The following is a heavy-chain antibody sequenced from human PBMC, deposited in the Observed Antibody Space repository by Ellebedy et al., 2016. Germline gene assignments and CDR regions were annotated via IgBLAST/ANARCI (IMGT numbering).Heavy chain of an antibody. CDR3: ARTTYSSSWYPPSSYYYYGMDV. CDR1: GYTFTSYD. CDR2: MNPNSGNT. D-gene: IGHD6-13*01. V-gene: IGHV1-8*01. J-gene: IGHJ6*02. Sequence: ASVKVSXKASGYTFTSYDINWVRQATGQGLEWMGWMNPNSGNTGYAQKFQGRVTMTRNTSISTAYMELSSLRSEDTAVYYCARTTYSSSWYPPSSYYYYGMDVWGQGTTVTVSS.